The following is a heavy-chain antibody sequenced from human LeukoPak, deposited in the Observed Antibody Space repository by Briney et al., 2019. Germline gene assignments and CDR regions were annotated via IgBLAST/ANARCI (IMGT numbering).Heavy chain of an antibody. Sequence: GGSLRLSCAASGFTFASNSMNWVRQAPGKGLEWVSSISDSGIYIFYSDSVKGRFTVSRDNAKNSLYLQMNSLRAEDTAVYYCAGGNSALLDYWGQGTLVTVPS. D-gene: IGHD5-18*01. CDR2: ISDSGIYI. CDR3: AGGNSALLDY. J-gene: IGHJ4*02. V-gene: IGHV3-21*01. CDR1: GFTFASNS.